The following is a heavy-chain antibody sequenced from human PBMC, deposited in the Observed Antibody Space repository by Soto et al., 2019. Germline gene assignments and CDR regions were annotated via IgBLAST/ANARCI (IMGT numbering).Heavy chain of an antibody. J-gene: IGHJ3*02. CDR1: GGSFSGYY. D-gene: IGHD1-26*01. CDR3: ARDPIVGATIGAFDI. CDR2: INHSGST. V-gene: IGHV4-34*01. Sequence: SETLSLTCSVYGGSFSGYYWSWIRQPPGKGLEWIGEINHSGSTNYNPSLKSRVTISVDTSKNQFSLKLSSVTAADTAVYYCARDPIVGATIGAFDIWGQGTMVTVSS.